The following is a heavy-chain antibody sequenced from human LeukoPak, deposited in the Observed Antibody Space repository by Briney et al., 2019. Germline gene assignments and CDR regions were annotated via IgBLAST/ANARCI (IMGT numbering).Heavy chain of an antibody. Sequence: TPSETLSLTCAVSGYSISSGYYWGWIRQPPGKGLEWIGYIYYSGSTNYNPSLKSRVTISVDTSKNQFSLKLSSVTAADTAVYYCARGVQYMVRGVPRQGYFDLWGRGTLVTVSS. D-gene: IGHD3-10*01. V-gene: IGHV4-38-2*01. CDR2: IYYSGST. CDR1: GYSISSGYY. CDR3: ARGVQYMVRGVPRQGYFDL. J-gene: IGHJ2*01.